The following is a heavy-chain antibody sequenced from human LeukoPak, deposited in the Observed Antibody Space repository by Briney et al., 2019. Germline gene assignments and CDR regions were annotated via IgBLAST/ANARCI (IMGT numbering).Heavy chain of an antibody. CDR2: VYYSGRT. CDR3: AIDYNNYIVDR. J-gene: IGHJ4*02. CDR1: GGSISPYY. V-gene: IGHV4-59*01. D-gene: IGHD3-10*01. Sequence: PSETLSLTCTVSGGSISPYYRSWIRQPPGKGLEWIGYVYYSGRTRNNPSLESRVAMSIDTSKNQFSLNLASVTAADTAIYYCAIDYNNYIVDRWGQGALVTVSS.